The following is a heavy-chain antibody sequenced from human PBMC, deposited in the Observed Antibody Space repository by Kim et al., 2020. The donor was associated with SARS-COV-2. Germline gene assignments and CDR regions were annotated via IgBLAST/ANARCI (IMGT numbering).Heavy chain of an antibody. Sequence: EGSLRLSCSASDFTFSSSWMHWVRQGPGKGLVWVSRIKSDGSNPKYADSVKGRFTISRDDAKNTLYLQMDSLRAEDTAIYFCYYYGSGGRYWGQGIRVTV. J-gene: IGHJ4*02. V-gene: IGHV3-74*01. D-gene: IGHD3-22*01. CDR2: IKSDGSNP. CDR3: YYYGSGGRY. CDR1: DFTFSSSW.